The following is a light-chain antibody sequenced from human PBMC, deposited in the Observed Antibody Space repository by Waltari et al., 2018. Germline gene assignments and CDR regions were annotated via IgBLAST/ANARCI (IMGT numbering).Light chain of an antibody. CDR1: SSNVGGYHD. Sequence: QSALTPPPSVSGSPGQPVTISCPGTSSNVGGYHDVFWYQHRPGKAPKLMIYNVNNRPSGVPDRFSGSKSANTASLTISGLQAEDEADYYCCSYAGGNTYVFGTGTKVTVL. V-gene: IGLV2-11*01. CDR3: CSYAGGNTYV. J-gene: IGLJ1*01. CDR2: NVN.